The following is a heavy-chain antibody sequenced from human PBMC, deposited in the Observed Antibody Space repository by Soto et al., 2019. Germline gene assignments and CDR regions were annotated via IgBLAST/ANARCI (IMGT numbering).Heavy chain of an antibody. V-gene: IGHV1-2*02. Sequence: QVQLVQSGAAVKKPGASVKVSCKTSGYTFTDFYIHWVRQAPGQGIEWMGWISPYTGGTHHAQKVLGRVTMTRATSIRAAYVEVSRLTSADTAVYSCAREALRIIVSPRARNCFEQWGQG. CDR3: AREALRIIVSPRARNCFEQ. CDR1: GYTFTDFY. D-gene: IGHD1-26*01. J-gene: IGHJ5*02. CDR2: ISPYTGGT.